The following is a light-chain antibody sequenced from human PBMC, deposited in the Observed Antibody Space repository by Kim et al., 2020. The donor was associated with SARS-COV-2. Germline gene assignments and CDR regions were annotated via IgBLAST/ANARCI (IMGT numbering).Light chain of an antibody. Sequence: SPGERATLSCRASESLSSNLAWSQQKPGQSPRLLIYQASTRATGVPARFSGSGSGTEFTLTISSLQSEDFAVYYCQQYHKWPPRTFGQGTKVDIK. CDR3: QQYHKWPPRT. CDR2: QAS. CDR1: ESLSSN. J-gene: IGKJ2*01. V-gene: IGKV3-15*01.